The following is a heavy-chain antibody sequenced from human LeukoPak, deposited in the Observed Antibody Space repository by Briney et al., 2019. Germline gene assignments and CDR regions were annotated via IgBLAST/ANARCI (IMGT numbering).Heavy chain of an antibody. V-gene: IGHV4-59*12. CDR2: IYYSGST. CDR3: ARDSNSMIVDY. J-gene: IGHJ4*02. Sequence: PSETLSLTCTVSGGSISSYYWSWIRQPPGKGLEWIGYIYYSGSTNYNPSLKSRVTISVDTSKNQFSLKLSSVTAADMAVYYCARDSNSMIVDYRGQGTLVTVSS. D-gene: IGHD3-22*01. CDR1: GGSISSYY.